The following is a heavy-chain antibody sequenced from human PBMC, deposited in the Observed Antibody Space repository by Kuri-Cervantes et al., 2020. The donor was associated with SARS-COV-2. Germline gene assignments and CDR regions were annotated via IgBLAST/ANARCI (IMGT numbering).Heavy chain of an antibody. V-gene: IGHV3-66*01. CDR3: AKDHQYYYDSSGYYYFGY. CDR1: GFTVSSNY. CDR2: IYSGGST. J-gene: IGHJ4*02. D-gene: IGHD3-22*01. Sequence: GGSLRLSCAASGFTVSSNYMSWVRQAPGKGLEWVSVIYSGGSTYYADSVKGRFTTSRDNSKNTLYLQMNSLRAEDTAVYYCAKDHQYYYDSSGYYYFGYWGQGTLVTVSS.